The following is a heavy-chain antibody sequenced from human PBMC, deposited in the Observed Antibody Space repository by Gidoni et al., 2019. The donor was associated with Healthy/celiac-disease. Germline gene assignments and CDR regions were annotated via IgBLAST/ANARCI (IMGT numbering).Heavy chain of an antibody. J-gene: IGHJ4*02. CDR2: ISSNGGST. V-gene: IGHV3-64D*06. CDR1: GFTFSSYA. CDR3: VKDAYCTNGVCWYYFDY. D-gene: IGHD2-8*01. Sequence: EVQLVEAGGGLVEPGGSLRLACSASGFTFSSYAMHWVRQAPGKGLEYVSAISSNGGSTYYADSVKGRFTISRDNSKNTLYLQMSSLRAEDTAVYYCVKDAYCTNGVCWYYFDYWGQGTLVTVSS.